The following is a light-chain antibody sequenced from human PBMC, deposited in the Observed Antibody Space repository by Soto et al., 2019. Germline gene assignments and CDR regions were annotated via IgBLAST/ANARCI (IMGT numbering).Light chain of an antibody. CDR1: SSDVGSYNL. V-gene: IGLV2-23*01. Sequence: QSVLTQPASVSGVPGQSITLSCTGTSSDVGSYNLVSWYQQHPGKAPKLIIYEDNKRPSGVSNRFSGSKSGNTASLTISGLQTEDEADYYCCSYADSSTYVFGTGTKVTVL. CDR2: EDN. J-gene: IGLJ1*01. CDR3: CSYADSSTYV.